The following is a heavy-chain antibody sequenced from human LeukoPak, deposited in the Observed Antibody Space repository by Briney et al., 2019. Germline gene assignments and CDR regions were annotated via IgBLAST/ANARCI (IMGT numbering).Heavy chain of an antibody. CDR1: GFTFSNYA. D-gene: IGHD1-26*01. CDR2: ISGSGDNT. V-gene: IGHV3-23*01. Sequence: QTGGSLRLSCAASGFTFSNYAMSWVRQVPGKGLEWVSVISGSGDNTYYADSVKGRFTISRDNSKSTLYLQLNSLRAEDTAVYYCAKVPARDGSYYGQTYFDYWGQGTLVTVSS. J-gene: IGHJ4*02. CDR3: AKVPARDGSYYGQTYFDY.